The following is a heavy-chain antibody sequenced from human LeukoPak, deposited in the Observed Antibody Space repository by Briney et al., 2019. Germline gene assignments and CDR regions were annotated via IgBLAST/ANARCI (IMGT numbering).Heavy chain of an antibody. CDR2: IYTSGST. CDR3: ARGPGAMIFLRS. Sequence: SQTLSLTCTVSGGSISSGSYYWSWIRQPAGKGLEWIGRIYTSGSTNYNPSLKSRVTISVDTSKNQFSLKLSSVTAADTAVYYCARGPGAMIFLRSWGLGTLVTVSS. D-gene: IGHD3-22*01. J-gene: IGHJ5*02. V-gene: IGHV4-61*02. CDR1: GGSISSGSYY.